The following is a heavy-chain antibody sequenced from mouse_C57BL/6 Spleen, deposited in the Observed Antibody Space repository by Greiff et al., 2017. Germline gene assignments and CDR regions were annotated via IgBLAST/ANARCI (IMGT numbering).Heavy chain of an antibody. CDR2: ISDGGSYT. CDR3: ARDYYGNSHYFDY. Sequence: DVKLVESGGGLVKPGGSLKLSCAASGFTFSSYAMSWVRQTPEKRLEWVATISDGGSYTYYPDNVKGRFTISRDNAKNNLYLQMSHLKSEDTAMYYCARDYYGNSHYFDYWGQGTPLTVSS. J-gene: IGHJ2*01. CDR1: GFTFSSYA. V-gene: IGHV5-4*01. D-gene: IGHD1-1*01.